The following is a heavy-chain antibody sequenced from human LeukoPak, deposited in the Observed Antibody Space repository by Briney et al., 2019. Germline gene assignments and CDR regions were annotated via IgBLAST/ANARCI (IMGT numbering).Heavy chain of an antibody. V-gene: IGHV1-18*01. CDR2: ISAYNGNT. Sequence: ASVKVSCKASGYTFTSYGISWVRQAPGQGLEWMGWISAYNGNTNYAQKLQGRVTMTTDTSTSIAYMELRSLRSDDTAVYYCARYGREVVPAASYFDCWGQGTLVTVSS. CDR3: ARYGREVVPAASYFDC. J-gene: IGHJ4*02. CDR1: GYTFTSYG. D-gene: IGHD2-2*01.